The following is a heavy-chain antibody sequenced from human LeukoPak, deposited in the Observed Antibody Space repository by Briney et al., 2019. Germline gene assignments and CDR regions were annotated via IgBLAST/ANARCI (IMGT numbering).Heavy chain of an antibody. CDR2: INPNSGGT. Sequence: ASVKVSCKASGYTFTGYYMHWVRQAPGQGLEWMGWINPNSGGTNYAQKFQGRVTMTRDTSISTAYMELSRLRSDDTAVYYCARDFKGTILTGYYIKREDAFDIWGQGTVVTVSS. V-gene: IGHV1-2*02. CDR3: ARDFKGTILTGYYIKREDAFDI. CDR1: GYTFTGYY. D-gene: IGHD3-9*01. J-gene: IGHJ3*02.